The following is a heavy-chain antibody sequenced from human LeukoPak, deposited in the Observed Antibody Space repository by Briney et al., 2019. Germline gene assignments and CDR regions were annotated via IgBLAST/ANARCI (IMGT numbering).Heavy chain of an antibody. CDR3: ARDRVYFLRYFDL. V-gene: IGHV4-34*01. CDR2: INHSGST. D-gene: IGHD2/OR15-2a*01. Sequence: SETLSLTCAVYGGSFSGYYWSWIRQPPGKGLEWIGEINHSGSTNYNPSLKSRVTISVDTSKNQFSLKLSSVTAADTAVYYCARDRVYFLRYFDLWGRGTLVTVSS. CDR1: GGSFSGYY. J-gene: IGHJ2*01.